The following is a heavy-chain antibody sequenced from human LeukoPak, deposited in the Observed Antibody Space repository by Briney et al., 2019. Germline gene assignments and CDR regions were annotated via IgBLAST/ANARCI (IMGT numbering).Heavy chain of an antibody. V-gene: IGHV3-23*01. CDR3: AKDQDPWDYDSSGTPS. CDR1: GFTFSSYA. Sequence: GGSLRLSCAASGFTFSSYAMSWVRQAPGKGLEWVSAISGSGGSTYYADSVKGRFTISRDNSKNTLYLQMNSLRAEDTAVYYCAKDQDPWDYDSSGTPSWGQGTLVTVSS. J-gene: IGHJ4*02. D-gene: IGHD3-22*01. CDR2: ISGSGGST.